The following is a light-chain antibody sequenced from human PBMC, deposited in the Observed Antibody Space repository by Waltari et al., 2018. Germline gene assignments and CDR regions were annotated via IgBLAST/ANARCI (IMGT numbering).Light chain of an antibody. CDR3: QTGGHGTWV. CDR1: SGHSSNV. Sequence: QLVLTQSPSASASLGASVKLTCTLSSGHSSNVIAWLQQQPAKDPRYLMKVNSDGSHSKGDKIPDRFSGSSSGAEHYLTISSLQSEDEADYYCQTGGHGTWVFGGGTKLTVL. CDR2: VNSDGSH. J-gene: IGLJ3*02. V-gene: IGLV4-69*01.